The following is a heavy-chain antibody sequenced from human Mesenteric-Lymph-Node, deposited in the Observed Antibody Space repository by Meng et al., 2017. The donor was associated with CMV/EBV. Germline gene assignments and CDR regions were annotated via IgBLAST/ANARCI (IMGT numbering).Heavy chain of an antibody. D-gene: IGHD2-2*01. J-gene: IGHJ6*02. CDR1: GYTFIGYY. CDR3: ASGRPIIVIPPEGMDL. V-gene: IGHV1-2*02. CDR2: INPKSGAT. Sequence: ASVKVSCKASGYTFIGYYIHWVRQAPGQGLEWMGWINPKSGATNYAQKFRGRVTMTRDTSISTAYMELSSLRSDDTATYYCASGRPIIVIPPEGMDLWGQGTTVTVSS.